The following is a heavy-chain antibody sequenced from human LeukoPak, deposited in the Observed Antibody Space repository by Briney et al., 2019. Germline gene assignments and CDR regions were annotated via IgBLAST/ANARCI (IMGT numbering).Heavy chain of an antibody. CDR3: ATGYYEPFAT. Sequence: KPSETLSPTCTFSGASVSSYYWDWLRQTPGKGLEWIGYISDAGKTDSNPSLKSRVSISLGPANKQFSLRLRSVTAADSAVYYCATGYYEPFATWGPGILVTVSS. D-gene: IGHD3-3*01. V-gene: IGHV4-59*02. CDR2: ISDAGKT. CDR1: GASVSSYY. J-gene: IGHJ5*02.